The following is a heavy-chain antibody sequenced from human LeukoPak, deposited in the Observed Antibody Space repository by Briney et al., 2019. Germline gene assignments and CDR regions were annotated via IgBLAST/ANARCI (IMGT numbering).Heavy chain of an antibody. Sequence: PGGSLRLSCAASGFTFSDYHMSWIRQAPGKGLEWVSYISGSSSSTVYADSVKGRFTISRDNAKNSLCLQMNSLRAEDTAVYYCARAERMGGDYWGQGTLVTVSS. CDR1: GFTFSDYH. CDR3: ARAERMGGDY. D-gene: IGHD3-16*01. CDR2: ISGSSSST. V-gene: IGHV3-11*05. J-gene: IGHJ4*02.